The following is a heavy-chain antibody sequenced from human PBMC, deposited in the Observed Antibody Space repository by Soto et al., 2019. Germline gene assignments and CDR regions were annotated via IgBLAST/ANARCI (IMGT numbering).Heavy chain of an antibody. CDR3: ARDQYGDYYFDY. CDR1: GGSISSGGYY. D-gene: IGHD4-17*01. V-gene: IGHV4-31*03. Sequence: TLSLTCTVSGGSISSGGYYWSWIRQHPGKGLEWIGYIYYSGSTYYNPSLKSRVTISVDTSKNQFSLKLSSVTAADTAVYYCARDQYGDYYFDYWGQGTLVPVYS. J-gene: IGHJ4*02. CDR2: IYYSGST.